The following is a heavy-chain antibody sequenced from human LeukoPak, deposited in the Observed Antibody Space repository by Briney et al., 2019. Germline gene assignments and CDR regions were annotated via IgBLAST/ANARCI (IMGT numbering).Heavy chain of an antibody. CDR2: ISYDGSNK. CDR3: AKLGGVGDGYNWLDY. CDR1: GFTFSSYG. J-gene: IGHJ4*02. Sequence: GGSLRLSCAASGFTFSSYGMHWVRQAPGKGLEWVAVISYDGSNKYYADSVKGRFTISRDNSKNTLYLQMNSLRAEDTAVYYCAKLGGVGDGYNWLDYWGQGTLVTVSS. D-gene: IGHD5-24*01. V-gene: IGHV3-30*18.